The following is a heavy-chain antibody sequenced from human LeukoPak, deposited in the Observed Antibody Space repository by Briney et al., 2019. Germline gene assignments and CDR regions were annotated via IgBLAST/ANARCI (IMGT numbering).Heavy chain of an antibody. V-gene: IGHV3-48*04. Sequence: QPGGSLRLSCAASGFTFSSYGMSWVRQAPGKGLEWVSYISSSGYTMYYADSVKGRFTISRDNAKNSLYLQMNSLRAEDTAVYYCARAHPSGWFYFDYWGQGTLVTVSS. CDR2: ISSSGYTM. CDR3: ARAHPSGWFYFDY. J-gene: IGHJ4*02. CDR1: GFTFSSYG. D-gene: IGHD6-19*01.